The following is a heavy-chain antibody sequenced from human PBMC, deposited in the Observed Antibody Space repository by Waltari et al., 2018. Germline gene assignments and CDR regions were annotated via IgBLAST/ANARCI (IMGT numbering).Heavy chain of an antibody. D-gene: IGHD2-21*01. V-gene: IGHV4-4*07. CDR2: IYPSGST. CDR3: ARVKFVNYYYHMDV. CDR1: GGYLSNHY. Sequence: QVRLQESGPGVVKPSETLSLTCRVSGGYLSNHYWTWIRQPAGKGLEWVGRIYPSGSTNYNSSLKSRVTISLDLSENQFSLKLSSVTAADTAVYYCARVKFVNYYYHMDVWGQGTTVTVSS. J-gene: IGHJ6*02.